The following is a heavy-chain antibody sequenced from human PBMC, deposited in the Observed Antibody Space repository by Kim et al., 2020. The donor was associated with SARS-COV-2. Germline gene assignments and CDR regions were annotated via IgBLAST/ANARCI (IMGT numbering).Heavy chain of an antibody. Sequence: GYAQTFQGRVTMTRNTSISTAYMELSSLRSEDTAVYYCARGPEEGSGNDYWGQGTLVTVSS. J-gene: IGHJ4*02. CDR3: ARGPEEGSGNDY. V-gene: IGHV1-8*01.